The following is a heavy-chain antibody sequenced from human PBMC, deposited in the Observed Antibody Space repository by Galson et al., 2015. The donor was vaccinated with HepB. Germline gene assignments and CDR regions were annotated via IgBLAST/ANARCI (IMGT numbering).Heavy chain of an antibody. V-gene: IGHV3-7*01. CDR3: ARASWYLDY. Sequence: SLRLSCAASGFTFRNFWMSWVRQAPGKGLEWVANIKQGGSEKYYVDSVKGRFTISRDNAKNSLYLQINNLRAEDTAVYYCARASWYLDYWGQGTLVTVSS. D-gene: IGHD6-13*01. J-gene: IGHJ4*02. CDR2: IKQGGSEK. CDR1: GFTFRNFW.